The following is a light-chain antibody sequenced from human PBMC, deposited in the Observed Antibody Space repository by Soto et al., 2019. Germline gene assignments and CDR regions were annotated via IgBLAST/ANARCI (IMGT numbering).Light chain of an antibody. CDR3: QQYGSC. Sequence: ELVLTQSPGTLSLSPGERATLSSRASQSVSSSYLAWYHQKHGQAPRLLIYGASSRDTGIPDRFSGSGSGTDFTLTISRLEPEDFAVYYCQQYGSCLGGGIKVDIK. J-gene: IGKJ4*01. CDR1: QSVSSSY. CDR2: GAS. V-gene: IGKV3-20*01.